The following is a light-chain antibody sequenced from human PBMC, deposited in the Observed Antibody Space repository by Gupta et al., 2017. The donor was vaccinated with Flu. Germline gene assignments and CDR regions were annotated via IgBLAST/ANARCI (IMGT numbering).Light chain of an antibody. V-gene: IGKV1-5*03. CDR1: QSIRKW. Sequence: PSTLSASVGDRVTITCRASQSIRKWLAWYQQKPGKATNLLIYKASRVESGVPSRFSGSGSGTEFTLTISSRQPEDFANYYCQHQYNSSGTFGQGTKLDIK. J-gene: IGKJ2*01. CDR3: QHQYNSSGT. CDR2: KAS.